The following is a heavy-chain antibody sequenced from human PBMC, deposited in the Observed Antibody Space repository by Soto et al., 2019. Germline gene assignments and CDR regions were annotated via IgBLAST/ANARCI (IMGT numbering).Heavy chain of an antibody. J-gene: IGHJ6*03. CDR3: ARVPGLKGGYYMDV. CDR1: GFTFSSYS. CDR2: ISSSSSTI. D-gene: IGHD2-15*01. Sequence: PGGSLRLSCAASGFTFSSYSMNWVRQAPGKGLGWVSYISSSSSTIYYADSVKGRFTISRDNAKNSLYLQMNSLRAEDTAVYYCARVPGLKGGYYMDVWGKGTTVTGSS. V-gene: IGHV3-48*01.